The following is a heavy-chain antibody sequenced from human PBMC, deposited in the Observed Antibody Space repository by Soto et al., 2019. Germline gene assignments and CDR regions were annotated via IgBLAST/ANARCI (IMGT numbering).Heavy chain of an antibody. J-gene: IGHJ4*02. D-gene: IGHD2-15*01. CDR3: ARSGEDIVVVVDYFDY. Sequence: ASVKVSCKASGYTFTSYGISWVRQAPGQGLEWMGWISAYNGNTNYAQKLQGRVTMTTDTSTSTAYMELRNLRSDDTAVYYCARSGEDIVVVVDYFDYWGQGTLVTVSS. V-gene: IGHV1-18*01. CDR2: ISAYNGNT. CDR1: GYTFTSYG.